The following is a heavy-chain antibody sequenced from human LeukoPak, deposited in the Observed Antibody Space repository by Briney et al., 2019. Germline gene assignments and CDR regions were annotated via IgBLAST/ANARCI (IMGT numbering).Heavy chain of an antibody. CDR3: ARNYYGSGSYYTSPMDV. D-gene: IGHD3-10*01. CDR1: GYTLTELS. CDR2: FDPEDGET. Sequence: ASVKVSSKVSGYTLTELSMHWVRQAPGKGLEWMGGFDPEDGETIYAQKFQGRVTMTEDTSTDTAYMELSSLRSEDTAVYYCARNYYGSGSYYTSPMDVWGQGTTVTVSS. J-gene: IGHJ6*01. V-gene: IGHV1-24*01.